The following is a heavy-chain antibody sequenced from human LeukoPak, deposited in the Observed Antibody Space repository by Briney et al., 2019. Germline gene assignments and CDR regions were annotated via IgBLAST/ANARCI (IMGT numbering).Heavy chain of an antibody. CDR1: GGTFSSYA. CDR3: ARVRGVGPASFHH. Sequence: SVKVSCKASGGTFSSYAISWVRQAPGQGLEWMGGIIPIFGTTNYAQKFQGRVTITTDESTSTAYMELSSLRAEDTPVYYCARVRGVGPASFHHWGQRTLVTVSS. CDR2: IIPIFGTT. D-gene: IGHD3-10*01. V-gene: IGHV1-69*05. J-gene: IGHJ4*02.